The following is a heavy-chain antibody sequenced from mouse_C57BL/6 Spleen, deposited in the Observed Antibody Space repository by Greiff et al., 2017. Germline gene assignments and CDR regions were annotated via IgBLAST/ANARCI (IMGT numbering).Heavy chain of an antibody. CDR1: GYTFTSYW. V-gene: IGHV1-59*01. J-gene: IGHJ4*01. Sequence: QVQLQQPGAELVRPGTSVKLSCKASGYTFTSYWMHWVKQRPGQGLEWIGVIDPSDSYTNYNPKFKGKATLTVDTSSSTAYMQLSSLTSEYSAVYYCARCYYSNYDRDYYAMDYWGQGTSVTVSS. CDR3: ARCYYSNYDRDYYAMDY. CDR2: IDPSDSYT. D-gene: IGHD2-5*01.